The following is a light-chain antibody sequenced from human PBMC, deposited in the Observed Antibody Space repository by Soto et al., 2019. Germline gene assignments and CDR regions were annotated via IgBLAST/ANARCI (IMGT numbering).Light chain of an antibody. CDR3: CSYSRSSPYV. J-gene: IGLJ1*01. Sequence: QSALTQPASVSGSPGQSITISCTGTSSDVGAYNYVPWYQHHPGKVPRLMIFDVSNRPSGVSNRFSGSKSGNTASLTISGLQAEDEADYYCCSYSRSSPYVFGAGTKVTVL. V-gene: IGLV2-14*03. CDR1: SSDVGAYNY. CDR2: DVS.